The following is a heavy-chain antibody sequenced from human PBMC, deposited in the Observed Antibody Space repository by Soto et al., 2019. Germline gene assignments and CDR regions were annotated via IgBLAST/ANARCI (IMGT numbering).Heavy chain of an antibody. Sequence: GGSLRLSCAASGFTFDDYAMHWVRQAPGKGLEWVSGISWNSGSIGYADSVKGRFTISRDNAKNSLYLQMNSLRAEDTALYYCARTRWDSSSYYFDYWGQGTLVTVSS. J-gene: IGHJ4*02. V-gene: IGHV3-9*01. CDR1: GFTFDDYA. CDR3: ARTRWDSSSYYFDY. CDR2: ISWNSGSI. D-gene: IGHD6-6*01.